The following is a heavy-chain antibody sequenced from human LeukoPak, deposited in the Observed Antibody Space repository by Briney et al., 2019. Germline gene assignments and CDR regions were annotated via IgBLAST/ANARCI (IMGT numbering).Heavy chain of an antibody. J-gene: IGHJ5*01. Sequence: GGSLRLSCTASGFTFRTYLVTWVRQAPGKGLEWVANINDNGKEKYYVDFVKGRFSISRDNAKNSGYLQMNSLRVEDTAIYYCATSVPGFGELLDSWGHGALVTVSS. V-gene: IGHV3-7*03. D-gene: IGHD3-10*01. CDR1: GFTFRTYL. CDR2: INDNGKEK. CDR3: ATSVPGFGELLDS.